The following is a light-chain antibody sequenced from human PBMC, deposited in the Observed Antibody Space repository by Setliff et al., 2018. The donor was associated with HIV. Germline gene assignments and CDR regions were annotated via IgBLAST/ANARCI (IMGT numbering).Light chain of an antibody. CDR3: LQDYSYPRT. V-gene: IGKV1-6*01. Sequence: AIQMTQSPSSLSASVGDRVTITCRSSQAIRNELGWYQQKPGEAPRFLIYAASILETGVPSRFSGSGFGTYFTLSISGLQPEDFGTYYCLQDYSYPRTFGQGTKVDIK. J-gene: IGKJ1*01. CDR2: AAS. CDR1: QAIRNE.